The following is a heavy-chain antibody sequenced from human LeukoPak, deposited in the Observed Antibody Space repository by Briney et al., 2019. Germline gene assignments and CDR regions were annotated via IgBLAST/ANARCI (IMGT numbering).Heavy chain of an antibody. V-gene: IGHV4-59*02. J-gene: IGHJ4*02. CDR2: IYNSGRT. CDR3: ARGGGWYLY. D-gene: IGHD6-19*01. CDR1: GDSVSSYY. Sequence: SETLSLTCTVSGDSVSSYYWSWLRQPPGKGLEWIGYIYNSGRTNYNPSLKSRGTISGDTSNNQFSLKLSSVTAADTAVYYCARGGGWYLYWGQGTLVTVSS.